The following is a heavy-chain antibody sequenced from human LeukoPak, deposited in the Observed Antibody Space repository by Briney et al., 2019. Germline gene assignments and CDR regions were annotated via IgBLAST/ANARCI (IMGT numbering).Heavy chain of an antibody. CDR2: ISYDGSNK. Sequence: PGRSLRLSCAASGFTFSSYGMHWVRQAPGKGLEWVAVISYDGSNKYYADSVKGRFTISRDNSKNTLYLQMNSLRAEDTAVYYCARDPSRSGITYYYYGMDVWGQGTTVTVSS. CDR1: GFTFSSYG. CDR3: ARDPSRSGITYYYYGMDV. D-gene: IGHD1-7*01. V-gene: IGHV3-30*19. J-gene: IGHJ6*02.